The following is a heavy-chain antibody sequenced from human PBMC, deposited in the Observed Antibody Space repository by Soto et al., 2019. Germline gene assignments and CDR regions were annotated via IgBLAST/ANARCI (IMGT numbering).Heavy chain of an antibody. CDR3: AKVVPREDYYDSSGYYF. V-gene: IGHV3-23*01. D-gene: IGHD3-22*01. Sequence: GGSLRLSCAASGFTFSSYAMSCFRHAPLKGLEWVSAISGSGGSTYYADSVKGRFTISRDNSKNTLYLQMNSLRAEDTAVYYCAKVVPREDYYDSSGYYFWGQGTLVTVSS. CDR2: ISGSGGST. J-gene: IGHJ4*02. CDR1: GFTFSSYA.